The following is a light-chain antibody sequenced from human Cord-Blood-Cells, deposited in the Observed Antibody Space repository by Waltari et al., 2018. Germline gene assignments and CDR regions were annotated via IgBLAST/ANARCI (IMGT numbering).Light chain of an antibody. V-gene: IGLV2-23*02. CDR2: EVS. J-gene: IGLJ2*01. CDR3: CSYAGSSTFEV. CDR1: SSDVGSYNL. Sequence: QSALPQPASVSGSPGQSITISCTGTSSDVGSYNLVPWYQQHPGKAPKLMIYEVSKRPSGVSNRFSGSKSGNTASLTISGLQAEDEADYYCCSYAGSSTFEVFGGGTKLTVL.